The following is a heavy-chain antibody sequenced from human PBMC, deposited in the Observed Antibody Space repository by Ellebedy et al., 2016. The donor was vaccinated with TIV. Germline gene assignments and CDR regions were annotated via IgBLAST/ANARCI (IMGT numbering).Heavy chain of an antibody. V-gene: IGHV4-59*01. CDR2: IFHTGDT. Sequence: MPGGSLRLSCTVSGAFISSYYWSWIRQPPGKGLEWIGFIFHTGDTNYSPSLKSRVAISLDTSKNQFSLKLTSVTDADTAVYYCARGGASSKYFDYWGLGTLVTVSS. CDR1: GAFISSYY. CDR3: ARGGASSKYFDY. J-gene: IGHJ4*02.